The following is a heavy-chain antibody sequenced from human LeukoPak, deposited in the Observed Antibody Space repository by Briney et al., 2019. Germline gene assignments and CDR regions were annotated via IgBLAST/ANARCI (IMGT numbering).Heavy chain of an antibody. J-gene: IGHJ4*02. Sequence: PSETLSLTCTVSGGSISNYWWSWIRQPPGKGLEWIGYVFDRGGTNYNPSLKSRVTISVDTSKKQFSLKLSSVTAADTAVYYCARGYSSSWNYFDYWGQGTLVTVSS. CDR3: ARGYSSSWNYFDY. CDR2: VFDRGGT. V-gene: IGHV4-59*01. CDR1: GGSISNYW. D-gene: IGHD6-13*01.